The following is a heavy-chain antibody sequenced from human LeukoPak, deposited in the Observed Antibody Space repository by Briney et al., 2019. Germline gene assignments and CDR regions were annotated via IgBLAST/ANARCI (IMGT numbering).Heavy chain of an antibody. D-gene: IGHD6-6*01. CDR3: AREQRYSSSGGDY. CDR1: GFTFSSYS. J-gene: IGHJ4*02. Sequence: KTGGSLRLSCAASGFTFSSYSMNWVRQAPGKGLEWVSSISSSSSYIYYADSVKGRFTISRDNAKNSLYLQMNSLRAEDTAVYYRAREQRYSSSGGDYWGQGTLVTVSS. V-gene: IGHV3-21*01. CDR2: ISSSSSYI.